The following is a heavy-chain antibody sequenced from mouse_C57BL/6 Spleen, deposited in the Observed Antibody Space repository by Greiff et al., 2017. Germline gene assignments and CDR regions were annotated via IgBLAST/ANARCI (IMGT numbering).Heavy chain of an antibody. V-gene: IGHV1-66*01. D-gene: IGHD5-2*01. CDR2: IYPGSGNT. CDR3: ARRILDYFDY. CDR1: GYSFTSYY. Sequence: VQRVESGPELVKPGASVKISCKASGYSFTSYYIHWVKQRPGQGLEWIGWIYPGSGNTKYNEKFKGKATLTADTSSSTAYMQLSSLTSEDSAVYYCARRILDYFDYWGQGTTLTVSS. J-gene: IGHJ2*01.